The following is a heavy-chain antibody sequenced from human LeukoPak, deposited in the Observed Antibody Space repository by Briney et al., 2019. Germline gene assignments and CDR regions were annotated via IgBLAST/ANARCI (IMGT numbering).Heavy chain of an antibody. J-gene: IGHJ4*02. CDR1: ADSFSGYS. Sequence: SETLSLTCAVYADSFSGYSWSWIRQSPGRGLEWIGEINHGGRANYNPSLKSRVTMSVDTSKNQFSLKLSSVTAADTAVYYCARAMSIAARLQTIFDYWGQGTLVTVSS. D-gene: IGHD6-6*01. CDR3: ARAMSIAARLQTIFDY. CDR2: INHGGRA. V-gene: IGHV4-34*01.